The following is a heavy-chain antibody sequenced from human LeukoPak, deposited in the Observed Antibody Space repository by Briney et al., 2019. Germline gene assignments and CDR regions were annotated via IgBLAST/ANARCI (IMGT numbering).Heavy chain of an antibody. D-gene: IGHD3-16*01. CDR2: IYYSGRT. V-gene: IGHV4-39*01. CDR1: GGSINRSSYY. J-gene: IGHJ4*02. CDR3: TRQTSAYNIDY. Sequence: NPSETLSLTCTVSGGSINRSSYYWGWIRQPPGKGLEWIGSIYYSGRTYYNPSLKTRVTIFVDTSKNYFSLKVSSVSAADTAVYYCTRQTSAYNIDYWGQGTLVTVSS.